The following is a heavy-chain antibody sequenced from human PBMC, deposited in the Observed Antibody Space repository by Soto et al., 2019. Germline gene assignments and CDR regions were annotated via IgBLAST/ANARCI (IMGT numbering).Heavy chain of an antibody. CDR3: ARAADFWSGYSHDAFDI. J-gene: IGHJ3*02. Sequence: QVQLVQSGAEVKKPGSSVKVSCKASGGTFSSYAISWVRQAPGQGLEWMGGIIPIFGTANYAQKFQGRVTITADESTSTAYMELSSLRSEDTAVYYWARAADFWSGYSHDAFDIWGQGTMVTVSS. CDR1: GGTFSSYA. D-gene: IGHD3-3*01. V-gene: IGHV1-69*01. CDR2: IIPIFGTA.